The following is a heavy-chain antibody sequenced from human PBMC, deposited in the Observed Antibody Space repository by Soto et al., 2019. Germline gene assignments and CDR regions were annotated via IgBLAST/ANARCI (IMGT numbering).Heavy chain of an antibody. V-gene: IGHV1-69*13. CDR1: GGTFSSYA. CDR2: IIPIFGTA. J-gene: IGHJ4*02. D-gene: IGHD5-12*01. CDR3: ASLLEMATEIGSY. Sequence: SVKVSCKASGGTFSSYAISWVRQAPGQGLEWMGGIIPIFGTANYAQKFQGRVAITADESTSTAYMELSSLRSEDTAVYYCASLLEMATEIGSYWGQGTLVTVSS.